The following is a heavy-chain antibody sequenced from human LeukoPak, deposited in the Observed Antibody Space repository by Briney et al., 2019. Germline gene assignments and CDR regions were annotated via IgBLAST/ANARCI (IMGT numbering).Heavy chain of an antibody. CDR2: IYYSGST. V-gene: IGHV4-39*01. CDR1: GGSISSSSYY. J-gene: IGHJ6*03. D-gene: IGHD3-16*01. Sequence: SETLSLTCTVSGGSISSSSYYWGWIRQPPRKGLEWIGSIYYSGSTYYNPSLKSRVTISVDTSKNQFSLKLSSVTAADTAVYYCARHHGGDDYYYYYMDVWGKGTTVTTSS. CDR3: ARHHGGDDYYYYYMDV.